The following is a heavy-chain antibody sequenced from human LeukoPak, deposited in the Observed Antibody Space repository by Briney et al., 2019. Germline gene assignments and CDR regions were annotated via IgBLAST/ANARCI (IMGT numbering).Heavy chain of an antibody. J-gene: IGHJ4*02. V-gene: IGHV3-30-3*01. CDR1: GFTFSSYA. D-gene: IGHD7-27*01. CDR2: ISYDGSNK. Sequence: PGGPLRLSCAASGFTFSSYAMHWVRQAPGKGLEWVAVISYDGSNKYYADSVKGRFTISRDNSKNTLYLQMNSLRAEDTAVYYCARVLGRYFDYWGQGTLVTVSS. CDR3: ARVLGRYFDY.